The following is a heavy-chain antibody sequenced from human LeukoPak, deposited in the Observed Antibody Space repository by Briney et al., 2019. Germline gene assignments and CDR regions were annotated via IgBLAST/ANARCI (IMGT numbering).Heavy chain of an antibody. CDR3: ARGLSRYYYGSGSYFYFDY. CDR2: INHSGST. D-gene: IGHD3-10*01. J-gene: IGHJ4*02. CDR1: GGSFSGYY. Sequence: PSETLSLTCAVYGGSFSGYYWSWIRQPPGKGLEWIGEINHSGSTNYNPPLKSRVTISVDTSKNQFSLKLSSVTAADTAVYYCARGLSRYYYGSGSYFYFDYWGQGTLVTVSS. V-gene: IGHV4-34*01.